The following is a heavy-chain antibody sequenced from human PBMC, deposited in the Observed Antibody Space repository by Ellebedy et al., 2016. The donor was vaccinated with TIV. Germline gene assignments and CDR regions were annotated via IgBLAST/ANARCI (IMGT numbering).Heavy chain of an antibody. CDR2: IITTSTLI. CDR1: GFPFSWYW. Sequence: PGGSLRLSCAVSGFPFSWYWMSWVRQAPGKGLEWVSSIITTSTLIFYADSVKGRFTISRDNAKNSLYLQMNSLRADDTAVYYCARDGSGFDYWGQGTLVTVSS. V-gene: IGHV3-21*01. CDR3: ARDGSGFDY. J-gene: IGHJ4*02. D-gene: IGHD3-10*01.